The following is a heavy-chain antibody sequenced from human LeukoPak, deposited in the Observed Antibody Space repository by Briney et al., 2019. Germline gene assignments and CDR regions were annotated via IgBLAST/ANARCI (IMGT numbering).Heavy chain of an antibody. D-gene: IGHD3-22*01. V-gene: IGHV3-23*01. CDR2: LSGGSSTT. Sequence: GGSLRLSCAASGFTFSSYAMICVRQAPGKGLEWVSTLSGGSSTTYYADSVKGRFTISRDNSKNTLSLQMNSLRAEDTAVYYCAKTGSVGMIANSLDYWGQGTLVTVSS. J-gene: IGHJ4*02. CDR3: AKTGSVGMIANSLDY. CDR1: GFTFSSYA.